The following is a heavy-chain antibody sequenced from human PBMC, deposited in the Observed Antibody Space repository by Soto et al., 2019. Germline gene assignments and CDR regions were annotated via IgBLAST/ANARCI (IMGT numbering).Heavy chain of an antibody. V-gene: IGHV1-2*02. Sequence: GASVKVSCKASGYTFTGYCIHWVREAPGQGLEWMGWINPQTGGTSYAQKFQGRVTLSRDTSINTAYLELSRLTFDDAAVYFCARERYQVISDGMDVWGQGTTVTVSS. CDR1: GYTFTGYC. D-gene: IGHD2-2*01. J-gene: IGHJ6*02. CDR3: ARERYQVISDGMDV. CDR2: INPQTGGT.